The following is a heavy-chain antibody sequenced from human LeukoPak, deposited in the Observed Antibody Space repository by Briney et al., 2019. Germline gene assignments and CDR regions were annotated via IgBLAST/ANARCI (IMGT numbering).Heavy chain of an antibody. CDR1: GYTFTSYD. J-gene: IGHJ6*03. CDR3: ARGPGIAARPGDLYYYYYMDV. Sequence: GASVKVSCKASGYTFTSYDINWVRQATGQGLEWMGRMNPNSGNTGYAQKFQGRVTMTRNTSISTAYMELSSLRSEDTAVYYCARGPGIAARPGDLYYYYYMDVWGKGTTVTVSS. V-gene: IGHV1-8*01. CDR2: MNPNSGNT. D-gene: IGHD6-6*01.